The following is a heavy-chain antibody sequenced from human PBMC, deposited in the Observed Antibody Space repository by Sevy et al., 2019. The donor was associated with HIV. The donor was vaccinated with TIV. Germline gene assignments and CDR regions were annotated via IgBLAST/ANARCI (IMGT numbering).Heavy chain of an antibody. CDR1: GFTFSSYA. D-gene: IGHD6-13*01. CDR3: AKLLAAANIYYYGMDV. V-gene: IGHV3-23*01. Sequence: GGSQRLSCAASGFTFSSYAMSWVRQAPGKGLEWVSAISGSGGSTYYADPVKGRFTISVDNSKNQLYLQMNSLRAEDTAVHYCAKLLAAANIYYYGMDVWGQGTTVTVSS. J-gene: IGHJ6*02. CDR2: ISGSGGST.